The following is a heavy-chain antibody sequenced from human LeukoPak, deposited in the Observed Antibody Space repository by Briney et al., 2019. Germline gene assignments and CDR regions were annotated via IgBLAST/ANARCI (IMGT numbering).Heavy chain of an antibody. V-gene: IGHV4-61*02. CDR3: AREGTVTNWFDP. J-gene: IGHJ5*02. CDR2: IYTSGST. D-gene: IGHD4-11*01. Sequence: SQTLSLTCTVSGGSISSGSYYWSWIRQPAGKGLEWIGRIYTSGSTNYNPSLKSRVTTSVDTSKNQFSLKLSSVTAADTAVYYCAREGTVTNWFDPWGQGTLVTVSS. CDR1: GGSISSGSYY.